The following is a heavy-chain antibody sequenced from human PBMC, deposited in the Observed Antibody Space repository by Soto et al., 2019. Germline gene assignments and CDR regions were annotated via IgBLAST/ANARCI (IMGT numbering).Heavy chain of an antibody. CDR3: ARFLIYDILTGYYGPTVDP. Sequence: SETLSLTCAVYGGSFSGYYWSWIRQPPGKGLEWIGEINHSGSTNYNPSLKSRVTISVDTSKNQFSLKLSSVTAADTAVYYCARFLIYDILTGYYGPTVDPWGQGTLVTVSS. CDR1: GGSFSGYY. V-gene: IGHV4-34*01. J-gene: IGHJ5*02. D-gene: IGHD3-9*01. CDR2: INHSGST.